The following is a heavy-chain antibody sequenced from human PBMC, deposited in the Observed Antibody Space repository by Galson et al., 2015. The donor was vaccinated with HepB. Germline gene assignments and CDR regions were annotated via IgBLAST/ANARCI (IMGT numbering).Heavy chain of an antibody. Sequence: LRLSCAASGFTFSSYSMNWVRQAPGKGLEWVSYISSSSSTIYYADSVKGRFTISRDNAKNSLYLQMNSLRAEDTAVYYCARDAPYYYYYGMDVWGQGTTVTVSS. CDR2: ISSSSSTI. CDR1: GFTFSSYS. V-gene: IGHV3-48*01. J-gene: IGHJ6*02. CDR3: ARDAPYYYYYGMDV.